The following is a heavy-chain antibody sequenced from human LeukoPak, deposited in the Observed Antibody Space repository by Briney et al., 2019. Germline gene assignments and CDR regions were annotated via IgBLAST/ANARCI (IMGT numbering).Heavy chain of an antibody. CDR1: GFTFSSYW. V-gene: IGHV3-7*01. CDR3: ARELRYFDWLSHGGAFDI. D-gene: IGHD3-9*01. Sequence: GGSLRLSCAASGFTFSSYWMSWVRQAPGKGLEWVANIKQGGSEKYYVDSVKGRFTISRDNAKNSLYLQMNSLRAEDTAVYYCARELRYFDWLSHGGAFDIWGQGTMVTVSS. CDR2: IKQGGSEK. J-gene: IGHJ3*02.